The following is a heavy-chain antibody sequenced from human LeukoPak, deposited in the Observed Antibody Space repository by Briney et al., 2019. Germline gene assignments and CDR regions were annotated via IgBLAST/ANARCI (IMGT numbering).Heavy chain of an antibody. CDR2: MNPNNGNT. D-gene: IGHD3-10*01. J-gene: IGHJ5*02. CDR3: VRDGEGVAISVNYWFDP. V-gene: IGHV1-8*01. Sequence: AASVNVSCKAVGFKFTSYDINWVRQASGQGLEWMGWMNPNNGNTGYAQKFQGRVTMTRDTSTSTAYMELRGLTSDDTAVYYCVRDGEGVAISVNYWFDPWGQGTLVTVSS. CDR1: GFKFTSYD.